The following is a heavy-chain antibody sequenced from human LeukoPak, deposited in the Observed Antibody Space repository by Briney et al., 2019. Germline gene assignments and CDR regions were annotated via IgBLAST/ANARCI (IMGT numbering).Heavy chain of an antibody. V-gene: IGHV1-69*02. J-gene: IGHJ4*02. CDR1: GGTFSSYT. D-gene: IGHD3-10*01. Sequence: GASVKVSCKASGGTFSSYTISWVRQAPVQGLEWMGRIIPILGIANYAQKFQGRVTITADKSTSTAYMELSSLRSEDTAVYYCARAGETADFDYWGQGTLVTVSS. CDR2: IIPILGIA. CDR3: ARAGETADFDY.